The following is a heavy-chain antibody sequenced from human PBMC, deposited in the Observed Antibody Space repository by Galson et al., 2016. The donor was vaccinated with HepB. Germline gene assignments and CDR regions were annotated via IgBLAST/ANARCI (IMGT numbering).Heavy chain of an antibody. V-gene: IGHV4-4*02. D-gene: IGHD2-8*02. CDR2: VYYTGDT. CDR1: GGSIDSWNW. J-gene: IGHJ3*02. Sequence: LTCAVSGGSIDSWNWWAWVRQPPGKGLEWIGEVYYTGDTTSNPSLRSRGTMTVDRSKSQFSLSLTSLTAADTALYYCVRVCTGGDCKFAGHDAFDIWGQGTMVTVSS. CDR3: VRVCTGGDCKFAGHDAFDI.